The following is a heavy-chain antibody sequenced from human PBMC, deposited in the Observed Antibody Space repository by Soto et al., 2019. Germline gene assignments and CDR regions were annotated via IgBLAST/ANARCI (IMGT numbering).Heavy chain of an antibody. CDR3: ARDGAADGYSYGFDY. V-gene: IGHV4-34*01. CDR2: INHSGST. J-gene: IGHJ4*02. CDR1: GGSFSGYY. D-gene: IGHD5-18*01. Sequence: SETLSLTCAVYGGSFSGYYWSWIRQPPGKGLEWIGEINHSGSTNYNPSLKSRVTISVDTSKNQFSLKLSSVTAADTAVYYCARDGAADGYSYGFDYWGQGTLVTVSS.